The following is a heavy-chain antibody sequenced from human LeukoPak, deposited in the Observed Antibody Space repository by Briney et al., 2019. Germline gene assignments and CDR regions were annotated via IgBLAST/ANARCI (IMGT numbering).Heavy chain of an antibody. CDR3: ASSFYYYGSSGYFLP. J-gene: IGHJ4*02. CDR2: IYYSGST. V-gene: IGHV4-39*01. D-gene: IGHD3-22*01. CDR1: GGSISSSSYY. Sequence: SETLSLTCTVSGGSISSSSYYWGWIRQPPGKGLEWIGSIYYSGSTYYNPSLKSRVTISVDTSKNQFSLKLSSVTAADTAVYYCASSFYYYGSSGYFLPWGQGTLVTVSS.